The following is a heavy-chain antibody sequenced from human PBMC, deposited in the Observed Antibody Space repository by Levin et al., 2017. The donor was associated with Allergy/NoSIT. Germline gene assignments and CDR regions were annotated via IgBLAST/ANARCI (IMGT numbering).Heavy chain of an antibody. CDR2: IRSKAYGGTT. V-gene: IGHV3-49*03. CDR1: GFTFGDYA. Sequence: GGSLRLSCTASGFTFGDYAMSWFRQAPGKGLEWVGFIRSKAYGGTTEYAASVKGRFTISRDDSKSIAYLQMNSLKTEDTAVYYCTLDVDIVETQNDYGNYWGQGTLVTVSS. D-gene: IGHD5-12*01. CDR3: TLDVDIVETQNDYGNY. J-gene: IGHJ4*02.